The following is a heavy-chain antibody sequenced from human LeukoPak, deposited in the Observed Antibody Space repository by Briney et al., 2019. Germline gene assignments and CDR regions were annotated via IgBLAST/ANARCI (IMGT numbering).Heavy chain of an antibody. CDR3: ARDRGYRPDTFDI. V-gene: IGHV1-18*01. CDR1: GYTFATYG. J-gene: IGHJ3*02. CDR2: ISPYNGIS. D-gene: IGHD3-22*01. Sequence: ASVKVSCKASGYTFATYGISWVRQAPGQGLEWMGWISPYNGISHYAQRIHDRVTMTTDTSTSTAYMDLRSLRSDDTAMYYCARDRGYRPDTFDIWGQGTMVTVSS.